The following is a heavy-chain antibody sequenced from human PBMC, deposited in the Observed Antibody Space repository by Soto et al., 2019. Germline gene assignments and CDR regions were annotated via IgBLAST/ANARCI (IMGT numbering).Heavy chain of an antibody. V-gene: IGHV3-23*01. CDR2: ISGSGDNT. CDR3: ASDSGRNWFDP. CDR1: GFTFSSYA. Sequence: EVQLLESGGGLVQPGESLRLSCAASGFTFSSYAMSWVRQAPGKGLEWVSTISGSGDNTFYADSVKGRVTISRDNSKNTLYVQMNSLRAEDTAIYYCASDSGRNWFDPWGQGTLVTVS. J-gene: IGHJ5*02.